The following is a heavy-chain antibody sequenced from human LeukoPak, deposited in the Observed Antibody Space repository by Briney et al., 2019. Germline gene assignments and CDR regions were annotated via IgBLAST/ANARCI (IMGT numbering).Heavy chain of an antibody. CDR3: ARAGSGTAMVYFDYYYGMDV. CDR2: ISSSSSYI. J-gene: IGHJ6*02. CDR1: GFTFSSYS. Sequence: GGSLRHSCAASGFTFSSYSMNWVRQAPGKGLEWVSSISSSSSYIYYADSVKGRFTISRDNAKNSLYLQMNSLRAEDTAVYYCARAGSGTAMVYFDYYYGMDVWGQGTTVTVSS. V-gene: IGHV3-21*01. D-gene: IGHD5-18*01.